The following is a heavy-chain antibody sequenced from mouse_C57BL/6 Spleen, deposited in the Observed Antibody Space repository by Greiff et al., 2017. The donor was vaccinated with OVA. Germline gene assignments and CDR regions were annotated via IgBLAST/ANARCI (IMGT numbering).Heavy chain of an antibody. CDR2: INHDGGST. J-gene: IGHJ4*01. D-gene: IGHD2-3*01. V-gene: IGHV5-16*01. CDR3: ARDDGDY. Sequence: EVMLVESEGGLVQPGSSMKLSCTASGFTFSDYYMAWVRQVPEKGLEWVANINHDGGSTYYLDSLKSRFIISRDNAKNILYLQMSSLKSEDTATYYCARDDGDYWGQGTSVTVSS. CDR1: GFTFSDYY.